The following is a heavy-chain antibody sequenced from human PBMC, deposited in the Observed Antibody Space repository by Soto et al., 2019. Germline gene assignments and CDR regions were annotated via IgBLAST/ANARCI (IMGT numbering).Heavy chain of an antibody. CDR1: GGSVSSSSYS. D-gene: IGHD6-13*01. CDR2: IGGSGDTT. CDR3: AKIITAGGINY. Sequence: PSETLSLTCTVSGGSVSSSSYSWGWIRQAPGKGLEWVAAIGGSGDTTYYTDSVKGRFTIIRDNSKNTLYMQINSLRAEDTAVYYCAKIITAGGINYWGQGTLVTVSS. J-gene: IGHJ4*02. V-gene: IGHV3-23*01.